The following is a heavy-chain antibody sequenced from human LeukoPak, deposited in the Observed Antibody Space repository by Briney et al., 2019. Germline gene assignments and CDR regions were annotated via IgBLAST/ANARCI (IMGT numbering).Heavy chain of an antibody. CDR1: GGTISSYF. CDR2: IYSSGST. J-gene: IGHJ4*02. CDR3: ARDGNGSRAFDF. Sequence: PSETLSLTCTASGGTISSYFWSWIRQPAGKGLEWIGRIYSSGSTNYNPSLKSRVTISVDKSSNQFSLNLTSVTAADTAVYYCARDGNGSRAFDFWGQGTLVTVFS. D-gene: IGHD2-15*01. V-gene: IGHV4-4*07.